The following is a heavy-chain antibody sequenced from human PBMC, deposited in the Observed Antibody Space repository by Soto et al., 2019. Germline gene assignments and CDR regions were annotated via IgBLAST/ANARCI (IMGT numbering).Heavy chain of an antibody. Sequence: EVQLVESGGGLVQLGGSRRLSCAASGFTFSSFWMTWVRQAPGKGLEWEANIKQDGSEKYYVDSVKGRFTISRDNARNSLFLEMKSLRSEDTAVYSCVRDRSGSYLEGFDYWGQGTLVTVSS. V-gene: IGHV3-7*01. CDR1: GFTFSSFW. CDR3: VRDRSGSYLEGFDY. J-gene: IGHJ4*02. D-gene: IGHD1-26*01. CDR2: IKQDGSEK.